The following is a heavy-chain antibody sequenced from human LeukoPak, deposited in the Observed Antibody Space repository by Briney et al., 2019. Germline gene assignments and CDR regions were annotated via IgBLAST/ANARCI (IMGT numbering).Heavy chain of an antibody. CDR3: AKDQDWNYEEGYFDY. Sequence: PGGSLRLSCAASGFTFTNPAMSWVRQAPGKGLEWVSAISGSGGSTYYADSVKGRFTISRDNSKNTLYLQMNSLRAEDTAVYYCAKDQDWNYEEGYFDYWGQGTLVTVSS. V-gene: IGHV3-23*01. CDR1: GFTFTNPA. D-gene: IGHD1-7*01. J-gene: IGHJ4*02. CDR2: ISGSGGST.